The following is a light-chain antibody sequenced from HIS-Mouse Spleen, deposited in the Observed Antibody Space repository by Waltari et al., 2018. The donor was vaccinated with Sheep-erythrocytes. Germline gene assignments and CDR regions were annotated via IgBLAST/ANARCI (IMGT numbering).Light chain of an antibody. CDR2: EVS. V-gene: IGLV2-14*01. CDR1: SSDVAGYNY. CDR3: SSYTSSSTLVV. J-gene: IGLJ2*01. Sequence: QSALTQPASVSGSPGQSITISCTGTSSDVAGYNYVSWYQQHPGKAPKLMIYEVSNRPSGVSNRFSGSTSDNTASLTISGLQAEDEADYYCSSYTSSSTLVVFGGGTKLTVL.